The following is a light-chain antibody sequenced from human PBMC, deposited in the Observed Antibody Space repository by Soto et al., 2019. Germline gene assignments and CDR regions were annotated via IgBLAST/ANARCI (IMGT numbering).Light chain of an antibody. CDR2: GAS. J-gene: IGKJ1*01. Sequence: EIVMTQSPATLSLSPGERATLSCRASQSFSSIYLSWYQQKPGQAPRLLIYGASTRATGIPARFSGSGSGTDFTLTISSLQPEDFAVYYCQQDYNLPWTVGQGTKVDIK. CDR3: QQDYNLPWT. V-gene: IGKV3D-7*01. CDR1: QSFSSIY.